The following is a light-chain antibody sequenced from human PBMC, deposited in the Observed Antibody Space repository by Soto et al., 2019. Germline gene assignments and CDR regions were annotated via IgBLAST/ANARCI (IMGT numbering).Light chain of an antibody. V-gene: IGLV2-18*02. CDR3: NAYTGSSTYV. CDR1: SSDVGSYNR. CDR2: EVS. Sequence: QSVLTQPPSVSGSPGQSVAISCTGTSSDVGSYNRVSWYQQPPGAAPKLMIYEVSNRPSGVPDRFSGSKSGNTASLTISGLQAEDEADYYCNAYTGSSTYVVGTGTKVTDL. J-gene: IGLJ1*01.